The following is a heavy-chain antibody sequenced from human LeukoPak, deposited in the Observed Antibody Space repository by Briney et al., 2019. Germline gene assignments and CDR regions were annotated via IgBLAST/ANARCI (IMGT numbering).Heavy chain of an antibody. CDR3: ARGAYCSGGSCDDVFDI. Sequence: GASVKVSCKASGYTFTSYDINWVRQATGQGLEWMGWMNPNSGNTGYAQKFQGRVTMTRNTSISTAYMELSSLRSEDTAVYYCARGAYCSGGSCDDVFDIWGQGTMVTVSS. CDR2: MNPNSGNT. CDR1: GYTFTSYD. J-gene: IGHJ3*02. D-gene: IGHD2-15*01. V-gene: IGHV1-8*01.